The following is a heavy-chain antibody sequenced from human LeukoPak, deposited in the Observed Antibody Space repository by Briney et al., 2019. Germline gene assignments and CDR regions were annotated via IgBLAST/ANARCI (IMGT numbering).Heavy chain of an antibody. CDR1: GFTFTSYA. D-gene: IGHD3-22*01. V-gene: IGHV3-23*01. J-gene: IGHJ4*02. CDR2: MSGGGDSD. CDR3: TKDGSYARENDNSGFFID. Sequence: PGGSLRLSCAASGFTFTSYAMSGVRQTPGKGLEWVASMSGGGDSDYYEDSVKGRFTVSRDKSKNTLYVQMNSLRADDTAVYYCTKDGSYARENDNSGFFIDWGQGTLVTVSS.